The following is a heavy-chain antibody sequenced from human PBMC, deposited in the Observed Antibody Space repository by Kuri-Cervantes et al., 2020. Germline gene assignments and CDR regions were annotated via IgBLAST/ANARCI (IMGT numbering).Heavy chain of an antibody. Sequence: LTCAASVFTSSSDAIRWVRQATGTGLEWVSAISGSVGSTYYADSVKGRFTISRDNSKNTLYLQMNSLRAEDTAVYYCAKGITYYYDSSGYQRGDAFDIWGQGTMVTVSS. V-gene: IGHV3-23*01. D-gene: IGHD3-22*01. CDR3: AKGITYYYDSSGYQRGDAFDI. CDR1: VFTSSSDA. CDR2: ISGSVGST. J-gene: IGHJ3*02.